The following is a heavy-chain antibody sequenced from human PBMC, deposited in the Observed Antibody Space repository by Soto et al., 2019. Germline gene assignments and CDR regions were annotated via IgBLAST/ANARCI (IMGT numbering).Heavy chain of an antibody. Sequence: PSETLSLTCTVSGGSISSGDYYWSWIRQPPGKGLEWIGYIYYSGSTYYNPSLKSRVTISVDTSKNQFSLKLSSVTAADTAVYYCARSKTYGVLRFLEWPTLSHGMDVWGQGTTVTVSS. J-gene: IGHJ6*02. CDR2: IYYSGST. V-gene: IGHV4-30-4*01. CDR3: ARSKTYGVLRFLEWPTLSHGMDV. D-gene: IGHD3-3*01. CDR1: GGSISSGDYY.